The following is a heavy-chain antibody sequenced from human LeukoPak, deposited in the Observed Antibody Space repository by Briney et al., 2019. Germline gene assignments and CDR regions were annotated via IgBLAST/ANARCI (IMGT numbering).Heavy chain of an antibody. Sequence: GGSLRLSCAASGFPFSSYWMHWVRQVPGKGLLWVSRINSDGSATIYADSVRGRFTISRDNAKNTLYLQMNSLRAEDTAVYYCARDAVDTANAVWGQGTTVTVSS. CDR2: INSDGSAT. D-gene: IGHD5-18*01. CDR1: GFPFSSYW. CDR3: ARDAVDTANAV. J-gene: IGHJ6*02. V-gene: IGHV3-74*01.